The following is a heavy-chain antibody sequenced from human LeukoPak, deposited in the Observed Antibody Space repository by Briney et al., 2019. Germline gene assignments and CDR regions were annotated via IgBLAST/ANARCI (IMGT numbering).Heavy chain of an antibody. CDR3: AMTTVTNFDY. J-gene: IGHJ4*02. D-gene: IGHD4-17*01. V-gene: IGHV3-30-3*01. Sequence: GGSLRLSCAASGFTFSSYAMHWVRQAPGKGLEWVAVISYDGSNKYYADSVKGRFTISRDNSKNALYLQMNSLRAEDTAVYYCAMTTVTNFDYWGQGTLVTVSS. CDR1: GFTFSSYA. CDR2: ISYDGSNK.